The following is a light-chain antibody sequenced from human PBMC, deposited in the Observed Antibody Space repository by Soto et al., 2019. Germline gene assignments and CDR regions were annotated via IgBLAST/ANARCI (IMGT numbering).Light chain of an antibody. CDR2: DAS. J-gene: IGKJ1*01. CDR1: QSVNRNH. V-gene: IGKV3-11*01. CDR3: QQRSNWPPGT. Sequence: EIVLTQSPGILSLSPGERATLSCGASQSVNRNHLAWYQHKPGLAPRLLIYDASNRATGIPARFSGSGSGTDFTLTISSLEPEDFAVYYCQQRSNWPPGTFGLGTKVDIK.